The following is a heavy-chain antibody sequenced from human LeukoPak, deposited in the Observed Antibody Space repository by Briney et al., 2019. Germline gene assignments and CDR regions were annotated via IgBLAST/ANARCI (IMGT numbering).Heavy chain of an antibody. Sequence: PSETLSLTCTVSGGSTSSSNFYWGWIRQPPGKGLEWIGYIYYSGSTNYNPSLKSRVTISVDTSKNQFSLKLSSVTAADTAVYYCARGAAAACFDYWGQGTLVTVSS. D-gene: IGHD6-13*01. CDR1: GGSTSSSNFY. CDR3: ARGAAAACFDY. J-gene: IGHJ4*02. CDR2: IYYSGST. V-gene: IGHV4-61*05.